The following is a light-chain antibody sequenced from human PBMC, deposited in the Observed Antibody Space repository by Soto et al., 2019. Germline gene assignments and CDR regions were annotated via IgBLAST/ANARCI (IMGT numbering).Light chain of an antibody. CDR1: QSVTVNS. J-gene: IGKJ3*01. CDR2: AAS. Sequence: EILLTQSPSTLSLSPGEGVTLSCRASQSVTVNSLAWYQQKPGQAPRLLIYAASTRAAAVPDRFTGSGSGTDFALTISRLEPEDFGVYYCQQYISSPPGFTFGPGTTVEIK. V-gene: IGKV3-20*01. CDR3: QQYISSPPGFT.